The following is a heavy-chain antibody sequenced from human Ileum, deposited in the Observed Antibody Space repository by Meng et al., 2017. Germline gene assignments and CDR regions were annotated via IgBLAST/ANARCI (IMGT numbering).Heavy chain of an antibody. CDR3: ATLSYSSLGY. V-gene: IGHV3-11*01. CDR1: GITFSDYY. J-gene: IGHJ4*02. CDR2: ISNSGSNI. Sequence: QVPVVESGGGLGKPGGSLRLSCAASGITFSDYYMSWIRQAPGKGLEWVSYISNSGSNIYYVDSVKGRFTISRDNAKNSLYLQMNSLRAEDTAVYYCATLSYSSLGYWGQGTLVTASS. D-gene: IGHD1-26*01.